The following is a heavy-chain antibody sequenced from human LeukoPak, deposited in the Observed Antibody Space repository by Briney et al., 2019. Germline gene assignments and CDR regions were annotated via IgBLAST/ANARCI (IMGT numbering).Heavy chain of an antibody. Sequence: GRSLRLSCAASGFTLSSYGMHWVRQAPGKGLEWVAVISYAGSNKYYVDSVKGRFTISRDNSKNTLYLQMNSLRAEDTAVYYCARETGRGNAFDIWGQGTMVTVSS. J-gene: IGHJ3*02. V-gene: IGHV3-30*03. D-gene: IGHD1-14*01. CDR1: GFTLSSYG. CDR2: ISYAGSNK. CDR3: ARETGRGNAFDI.